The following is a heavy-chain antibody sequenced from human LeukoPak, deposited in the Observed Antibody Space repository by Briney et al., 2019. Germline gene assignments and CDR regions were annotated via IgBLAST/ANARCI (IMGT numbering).Heavy chain of an antibody. CDR1: GGSISSGDYY. D-gene: IGHD3-22*01. CDR3: ARVNRGSSGYYHDY. V-gene: IGHV4-30-4*08. CDR2: IYYSGST. J-gene: IGHJ4*02. Sequence: SQTLSLTCTVSGGSISSGDYYWSWIRQPPGKGLEWIGYIYYSGSTYYNPSLKSRVTISVDTSKNQFSLKLSSVTAADTAVYYCARVNRGSSGYYHDYWGRGTLVTVSS.